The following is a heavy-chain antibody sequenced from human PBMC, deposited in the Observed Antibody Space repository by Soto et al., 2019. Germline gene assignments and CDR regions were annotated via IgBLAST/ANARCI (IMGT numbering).Heavy chain of an antibody. V-gene: IGHV1-69*01. Sequence: QVQLVQSGAEVKKPGSSVKVSCKASGGTFSSYALSWVRQAPGQGLEWMGGIIPIFGTANYAQKFQGRVTITAEESTSTAYVELSSLRYEVTAVYYCARLDSRGVVGDFVGMDVWGQGTTVTVSS. D-gene: IGHD1-26*01. CDR1: GGTFSSYA. CDR2: IIPIFGTA. J-gene: IGHJ6*02. CDR3: ARLDSRGVVGDFVGMDV.